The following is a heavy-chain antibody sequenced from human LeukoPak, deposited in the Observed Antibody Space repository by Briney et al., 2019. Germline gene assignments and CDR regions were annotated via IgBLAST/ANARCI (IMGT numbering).Heavy chain of an antibody. CDR3: ARNTETAIPLPYYFDY. Sequence: ASVKVSCKASGYTFTSYAMHWVRQAPGQRLEWMGWINAGNGNTKYSQKFQGRVTITRDTSASTAYMDLSSLRSEDTAVYYCARNTETAIPLPYYFDYWGQGTLVTVSS. CDR1: GYTFTSYA. V-gene: IGHV1-3*01. J-gene: IGHJ4*02. CDR2: INAGNGNT. D-gene: IGHD2-21*02.